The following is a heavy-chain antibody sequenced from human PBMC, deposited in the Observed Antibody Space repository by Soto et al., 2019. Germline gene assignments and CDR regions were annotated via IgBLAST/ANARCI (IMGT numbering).Heavy chain of an antibody. V-gene: IGHV1-69*06. Sequence: AASVKVSCKASGGTFSSYAISWVRQAPGQGLEWMGGIIPIFGTANYAQKFQGRVTITADKSTSTAYMELSSLRSEDTAVYYCARDVGWSGYYGLYYGMDVWGQGTTVTVSS. J-gene: IGHJ6*02. D-gene: IGHD3-3*01. CDR3: ARDVGWSGYYGLYYGMDV. CDR2: IIPIFGTA. CDR1: GGTFSSYA.